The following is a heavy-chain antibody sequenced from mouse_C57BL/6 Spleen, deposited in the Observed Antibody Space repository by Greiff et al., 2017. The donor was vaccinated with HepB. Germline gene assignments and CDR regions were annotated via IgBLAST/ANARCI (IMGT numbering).Heavy chain of an antibody. V-gene: IGHV5-6*01. CDR1: GFTFSSYG. CDR2: ISSGGSYT. Sequence: EVQVVESGGDLVKPGGSLKLSCAASGFTFSSYGMSWVRQTPDKRLEWVATISSGGSYTYYPDSVKGRFTISRDNAKNTLYLQMSSLKSEDTAMYYCARSIYYDYEGFAYWGQGTLVTVSA. CDR3: ARSIYYDYEGFAY. D-gene: IGHD2-4*01. J-gene: IGHJ3*01.